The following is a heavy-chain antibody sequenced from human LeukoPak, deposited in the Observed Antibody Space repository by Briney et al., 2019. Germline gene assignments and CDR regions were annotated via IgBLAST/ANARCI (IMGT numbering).Heavy chain of an antibody. CDR2: ITISGDKT. Sequence: PGGSLRLSCAASGLTLRSFAMSWVHQAPGKGLEWVSSITISGDKTHYADSVKGRFTISRDNSKNTLYLRMNSLRDEDTAVYYCAREVRPNDYWGQGTLVTVSS. V-gene: IGHV3-23*01. J-gene: IGHJ4*02. CDR3: AREVRPNDY. CDR1: GLTLRSFA. D-gene: IGHD6-25*01.